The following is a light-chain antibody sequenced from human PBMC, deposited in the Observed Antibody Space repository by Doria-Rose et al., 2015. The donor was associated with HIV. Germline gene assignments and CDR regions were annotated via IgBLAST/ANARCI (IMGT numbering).Light chain of an antibody. CDR2: DGS. V-gene: IGKV3-20*01. J-gene: IGKJ1*01. CDR3: HQYGTSWT. Sequence: TQSPGTLSLSPGERATLSCRASQSFSSTYLAWYQQKSDQAPSLLIYDGSTSATGIPDRFSASGSGTDFTLTINRLEPEDFALYYCHQYGTSWTFGQGTKVEI. CDR1: QSFSSTY.